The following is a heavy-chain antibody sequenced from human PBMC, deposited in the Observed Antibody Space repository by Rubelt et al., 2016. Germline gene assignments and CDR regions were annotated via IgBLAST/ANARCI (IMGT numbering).Heavy chain of an antibody. CDR2: INHSGST. D-gene: IGHD3-10*01. Sequence: QVQLQQWGAGLLKPSETLSLTCAVYGESFSGYYWSWIRQPPGKGLEWIGEINHSGSTNYNPSLKSRVTISVDTSKNQFCRKLCTVTDADTAVYYCARGRTGGSRAASYWGQGTLVTVSS. CDR1: GESFSGYY. V-gene: IGHV4-34*01. J-gene: IGHJ4*02. CDR3: ARGRTGGSRAASY.